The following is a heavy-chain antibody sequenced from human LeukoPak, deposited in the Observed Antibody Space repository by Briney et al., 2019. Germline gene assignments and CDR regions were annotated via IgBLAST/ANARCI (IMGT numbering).Heavy chain of an antibody. V-gene: IGHV4-39*07. CDR3: ARDSFSGYGSGRYDYFDY. CDR2: IYYSGST. Sequence: SETLSLTCTVSGGSISSSSYYWGWIRQPPGKGLEWIGSIYYSGSTYYNPSLKSRVTISVDTSKNQFSLKLSSVTAADTAVYYCARDSFSGYGSGRYDYFDYWGQGTLVTVSS. D-gene: IGHD3-10*01. J-gene: IGHJ4*02. CDR1: GGSISSSSYY.